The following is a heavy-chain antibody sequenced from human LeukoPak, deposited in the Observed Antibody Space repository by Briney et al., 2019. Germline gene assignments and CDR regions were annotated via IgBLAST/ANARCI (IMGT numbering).Heavy chain of an antibody. CDR2: IYYSGST. V-gene: IGHV4-59*08. CDR3: ASRGYSYGNFDY. Sequence: SETLSLTCTVSSDSISSYYWSWIRQPPGKGLEWIGYIYYSGSTNYNPSLKSRVTISVDTSKNQFSLKLSSVTAADTAVYYCASRGYSYGNFDYWGQGTLVTVSS. CDR1: SDSISSYY. J-gene: IGHJ4*02. D-gene: IGHD5-18*01.